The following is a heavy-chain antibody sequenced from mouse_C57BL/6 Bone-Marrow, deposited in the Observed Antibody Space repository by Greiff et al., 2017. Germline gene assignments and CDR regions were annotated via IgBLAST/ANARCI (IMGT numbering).Heavy chain of an antibody. CDR3: ATGLRGY. CDR2: INPSNGGT. V-gene: IGHV1-53*01. J-gene: IGHJ2*01. Sequence: QVQLQQPGPELVKPGASVTLSCKASGYTFTSYWLHWVTQRPGQGLEWIGNINPSNGGTNYNEKFKSKATLTVNQSSSTADMQLSSLTSEDSAVYDCATGLRGYWGRGTTLTVTS. CDR1: GYTFTSYW. D-gene: IGHD1-1*01.